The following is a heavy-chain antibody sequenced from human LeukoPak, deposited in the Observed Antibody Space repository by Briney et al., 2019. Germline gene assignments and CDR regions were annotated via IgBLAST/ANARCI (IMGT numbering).Heavy chain of an antibody. D-gene: IGHD1-26*01. CDR1: GYTLTELT. V-gene: IGHV1-24*01. Sequence: ASVKVSCKVSGYTLTELTMHWVRRAPGKGLEWMGGFDPEDGETIYAQKFQGRVTMTEDTSTDTAYMELTSLTSEDTAVYYCAIWGTGSFSDPAFDYWGQGTLVTVSS. CDR3: AIWGTGSFSDPAFDY. CDR2: FDPEDGET. J-gene: IGHJ4*02.